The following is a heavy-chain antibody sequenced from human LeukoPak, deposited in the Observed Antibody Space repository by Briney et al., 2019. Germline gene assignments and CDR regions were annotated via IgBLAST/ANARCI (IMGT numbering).Heavy chain of an antibody. V-gene: IGHV4-59*10. D-gene: IGHD4-17*01. J-gene: IGHJ2*01. Sequence: SETLSLTCAVYGGSISSYYWSWIRQPAGKGLEWIGRIYTSGSTNYNPSLKSRVTMSVDTSKNQFSLKLSSVTAADTAVYYCARLAMTTVTRSSWYFDLWGRGTLVTVSS. CDR2: IYTSGST. CDR1: GGSISSYY. CDR3: ARLAMTTVTRSSWYFDL.